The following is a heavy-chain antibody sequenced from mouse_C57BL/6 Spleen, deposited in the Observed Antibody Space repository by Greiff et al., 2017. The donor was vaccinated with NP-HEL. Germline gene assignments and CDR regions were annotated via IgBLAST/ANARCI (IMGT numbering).Heavy chain of an antibody. Sequence: EVQLQQSGAELVKPGASVKLSCTASGFNIKDYYMHWVKQRTEQGLEWIGRIDPEDGETKYAPKFQGTATITADTSSNTAYLQLSSLTSEDTAVYYCALYGSSSFWYFDVWGTGTTVTVSS. D-gene: IGHD1-1*01. CDR3: ALYGSSSFWYFDV. CDR1: GFNIKDYY. J-gene: IGHJ1*03. V-gene: IGHV14-2*01. CDR2: IDPEDGET.